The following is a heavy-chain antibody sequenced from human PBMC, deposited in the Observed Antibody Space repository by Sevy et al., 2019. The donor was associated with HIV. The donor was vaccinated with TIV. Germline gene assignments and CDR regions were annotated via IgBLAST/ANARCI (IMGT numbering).Heavy chain of an antibody. D-gene: IGHD3-16*02. CDR3: AREGYYDYIWGSYRYFNDY. V-gene: IGHV3-7*03. Sequence: GGSLRLSCAASGFTFSNYWMTWVRQAPGKGLEWVAHIKQDGSEKHYVDSVKVRFTISRDNSKNSVYLQMNSLRDEDTAVYFCAREGYYDYIWGSYRYFNDYWGQGTLVTVSS. CDR2: IKQDGSEK. CDR1: GFTFSNYW. J-gene: IGHJ4*02.